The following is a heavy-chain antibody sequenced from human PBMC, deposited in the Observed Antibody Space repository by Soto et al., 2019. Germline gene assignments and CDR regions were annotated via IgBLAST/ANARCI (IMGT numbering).Heavy chain of an antibody. Sequence: GGSLRLSCAASGFTFSSYWMSWVRQAPGKGLEWVANIKQDGSEKYYVDSVEGRFTISRDNAKNSLYLQMNSLRAEDTAVYYCARVLEYCSGGSCPYDYSCQGTLVTVSS. CDR2: IKQDGSEK. CDR3: ARVLEYCSGGSCPYDY. CDR1: GFTFSSYW. V-gene: IGHV3-7*01. D-gene: IGHD2-15*01. J-gene: IGHJ4*02.